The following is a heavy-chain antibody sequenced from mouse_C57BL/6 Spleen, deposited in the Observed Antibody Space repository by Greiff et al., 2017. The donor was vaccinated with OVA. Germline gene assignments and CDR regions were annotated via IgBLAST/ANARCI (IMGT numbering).Heavy chain of an antibody. D-gene: IGHD1-1*01. Sequence: HLHQSVSELVMPGASVKLSCNSSGYTFTSYWMHWVKQRPGQGLECIGEIDPSDSYTNYNQKFKGKSTLTVDKSSSTAYMQLSSLTSEDSAVYYCARFYYYGSPDYWGQGTTLTVSS. CDR3: ARFYYYGSPDY. V-gene: IGHV1-69*01. CDR2: IDPSDSYT. J-gene: IGHJ2*01. CDR1: GYTFTSYW.